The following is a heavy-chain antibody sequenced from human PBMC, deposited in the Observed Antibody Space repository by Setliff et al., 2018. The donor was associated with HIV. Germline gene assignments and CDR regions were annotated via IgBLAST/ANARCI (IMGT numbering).Heavy chain of an antibody. Sequence: SETLSLTCAVSGGSISSSNWWSWVRQPPGKGLEWIGEIYHSGSTNYNPSLKGRVTISVDKSKNQFSLKLSSVTAADTAVYYCARGGVVVVAASDAFDIWGQGTMVTVSS. CDR2: IYHSGST. D-gene: IGHD2-15*01. CDR3: ARGGVVVVAASDAFDI. V-gene: IGHV4-4*02. CDR1: GGSISSSNW. J-gene: IGHJ3*02.